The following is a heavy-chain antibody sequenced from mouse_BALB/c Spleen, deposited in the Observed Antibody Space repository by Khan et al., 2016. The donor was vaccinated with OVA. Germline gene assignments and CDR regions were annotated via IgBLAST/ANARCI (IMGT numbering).Heavy chain of an antibody. V-gene: IGHV14-1*02. CDR3: ARRGYGNYWFAY. CDR2: IDPENGHT. D-gene: IGHD2-1*01. Sequence: VRLQQSGAELVRPGALVKLSCKASGFNITDYYMHWVKQRPDQGLELIGWIDPENGHTIYDPKFQGKASIQADTSSNTAYLQLSSLTSEDTAVYYCARRGYGNYWFAYWGQGTLVTVSA. J-gene: IGHJ3*01. CDR1: GFNITDYY.